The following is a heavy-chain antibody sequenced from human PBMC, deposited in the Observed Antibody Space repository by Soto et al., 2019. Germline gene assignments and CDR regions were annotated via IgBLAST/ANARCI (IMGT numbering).Heavy chain of an antibody. CDR1: GFSVSNNY. CDR3: ARTIPVTTLGY. Sequence: EVQLVESGGGLVQPGGSLRLSCAASGFSVSNNYMSWVRQAPGKGLECVSLIYSGGGTYYVDSVKGRSSISRDSSKNTLYLQMNGLTAVDSAVCYWARTIPVTTLGYWGQGTVVTVAS. CDR2: IYSGGGT. V-gene: IGHV3-66*01. J-gene: IGHJ4*02. D-gene: IGHD4-17*01.